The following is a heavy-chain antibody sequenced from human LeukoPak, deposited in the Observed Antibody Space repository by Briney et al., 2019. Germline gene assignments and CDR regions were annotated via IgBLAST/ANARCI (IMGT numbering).Heavy chain of an antibody. Sequence: ASVTVSCKASGYTFTGYYMHWVRQAPGQGLEWMGRINPNSGGTNYAQKFQGRVTMTRDTSISTAYMELSRLRSDDTAVYYCARVDDYYDSSGYSDYWGQGTLVTVSS. D-gene: IGHD3-22*01. V-gene: IGHV1-2*06. CDR2: INPNSGGT. CDR3: ARVDDYYDSSGYSDY. CDR1: GYTFTGYY. J-gene: IGHJ4*02.